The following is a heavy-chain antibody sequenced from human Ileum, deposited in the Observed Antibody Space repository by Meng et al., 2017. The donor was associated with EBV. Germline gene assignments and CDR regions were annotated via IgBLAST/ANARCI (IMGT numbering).Heavy chain of an antibody. D-gene: IGHD6-13*01. CDR3: AKGIATSGTRSFDY. Sequence: EVQLVESGGGLVQPGGSLRLSCAASGFSFNNYAMSWVRQAPGKGLEWVAAISGSGGSTYYADSVKGRFTMSRDNSKNTLSLQMNSLRAEDTAVYYCAKGIATSGTRSFDYWGQGTLVTVAS. CDR1: GFSFNNYA. CDR2: ISGSGGST. V-gene: IGHV3-23*04. J-gene: IGHJ4*02.